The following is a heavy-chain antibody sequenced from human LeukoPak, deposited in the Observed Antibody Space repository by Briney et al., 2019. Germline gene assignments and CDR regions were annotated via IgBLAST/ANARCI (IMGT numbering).Heavy chain of an antibody. Sequence: PGGSLRLPCAASGFTFSSYWMSWVRQAPGKGLEWVANIKQDGSEKYYVDSVKGRFTISRDNAKNSLYLQMNSLRAEDTAVYYCARAPYCSSTSCLFDPWGQGTLVTVSS. CDR1: GFTFSSYW. CDR3: ARAPYCSSTSCLFDP. V-gene: IGHV3-7*01. CDR2: IKQDGSEK. D-gene: IGHD2-2*01. J-gene: IGHJ5*02.